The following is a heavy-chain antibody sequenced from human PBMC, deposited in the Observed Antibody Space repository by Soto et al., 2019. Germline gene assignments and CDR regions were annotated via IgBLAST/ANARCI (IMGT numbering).Heavy chain of an antibody. Sequence: GGSLRLSCAASGFTFSSYAMSWVRQAPGKGLEWVSAISGGRGSTHYADSVKGRFTISRDTSKNTLYLQMNSLRAADTAVYYCAGQSYESRGYYYAYWGQGTLVTVSS. V-gene: IGHV3-23*01. CDR2: ISGGRGST. J-gene: IGHJ4*02. CDR3: AGQSYESRGYYYAY. CDR1: GFTFSSYA. D-gene: IGHD3-22*01.